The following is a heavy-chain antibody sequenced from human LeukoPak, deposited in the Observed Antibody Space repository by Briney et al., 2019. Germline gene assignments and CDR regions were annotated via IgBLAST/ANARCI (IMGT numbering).Heavy chain of an antibody. V-gene: IGHV3-23*01. D-gene: IGHD6-19*01. CDR1: GFTFSSYG. J-gene: IGHJ4*02. Sequence: GGSLRLSCAASGFTFSSYGMSWVRQAPGKGLEWVSAISGSGGSTYYADSVKGRFTISRDNSKNTLYLQMNSLRAEDTAVYYCAKDLGYSSGWYGYWGQGTLVTVSS. CDR3: AKDLGYSSGWYGY. CDR2: ISGSGGST.